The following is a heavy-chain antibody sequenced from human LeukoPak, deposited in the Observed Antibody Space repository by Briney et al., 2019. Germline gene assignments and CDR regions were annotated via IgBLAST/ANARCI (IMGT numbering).Heavy chain of an antibody. D-gene: IGHD3-22*01. CDR2: MNYSCST. V-gene: IGHV4-59*08. Sequence: KPSETLSLTCTVSGCSISGSCYCWIRQSPAKGLGWIGYMNYSCSTNYNPYLNSRGTMTIDMYKNKFYLNLSFVTVADTATYYCSSHFSYQYDGSGCPRDCFDIWGQGTMVTVSS. J-gene: IGHJ3*02. CDR3: SSHFSYQYDGSGCPRDCFDI. CDR1: GCSISGSC.